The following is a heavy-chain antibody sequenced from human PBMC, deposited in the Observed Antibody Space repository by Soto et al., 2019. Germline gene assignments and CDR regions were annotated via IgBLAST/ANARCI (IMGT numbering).Heavy chain of an antibody. D-gene: IGHD4-17*01. Sequence: QVQLVQSGAEVKKPGASVKVSCKASGYTFTSYAVHWMRQAPGQRLEWMGWINDGNGNTKYSQRFQGRVTITRNTSPSTAYVGQSRMRSEDTAVYYCARAGTVTGYYFNYWGQGTLVTVSS. V-gene: IGHV1-3*01. CDR1: GYTFTSYA. CDR2: INDGNGNT. J-gene: IGHJ4*02. CDR3: ARAGTVTGYYFNY.